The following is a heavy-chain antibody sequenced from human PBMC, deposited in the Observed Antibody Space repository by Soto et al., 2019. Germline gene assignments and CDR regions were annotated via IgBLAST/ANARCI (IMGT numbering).Heavy chain of an antibody. V-gene: IGHV4-31*03. D-gene: IGHD3-16*01. CDR1: CGSISRGGYY. CDR2: IYYSGST. Sequence: SETLSLTCTVSCGSISRGGYYCSRIRQHPGKGLEWIGYIYYSGSTYYNPSLKSRVSISVDTSKNQFSLKLSSVTAADTAVYYCALRLGDPGRLYFDYTGQGTLVTVSS. CDR3: ALRLGDPGRLYFDY. J-gene: IGHJ4*02.